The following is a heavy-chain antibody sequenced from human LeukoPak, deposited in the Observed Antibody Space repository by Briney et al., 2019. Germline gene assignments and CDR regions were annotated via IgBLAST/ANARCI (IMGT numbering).Heavy chain of an antibody. CDR1: GGSISSYY. V-gene: IGHV4-4*07. J-gene: IGHJ5*02. CDR3: AREYYDGSGYPMFDP. D-gene: IGHD3-22*01. CDR2: VYSGGRT. Sequence: SGTLSLTCTASGGSISSYYWSWIRQPAGKGLEWIGRVYSGGRTNYNPSLKSRVTMSVDTSKSQFSLKLSSVTAADTAVYYCAREYYDGSGYPMFDPWGQGTLVTVSS.